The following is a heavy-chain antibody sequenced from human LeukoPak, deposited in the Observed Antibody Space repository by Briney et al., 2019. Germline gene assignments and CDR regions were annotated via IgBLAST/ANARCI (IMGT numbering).Heavy chain of an antibody. CDR3: ARHDYGTLPTFDY. Sequence: SETLSLTCTVSGGSISSYYWSWIRQPPGKGLEWIGYIYYSGSTYYNPSLKSRVTISVDTSKNQFSLKLSSVTAADTAVYYCARHDYGTLPTFDYWGQGTLVTVSS. V-gene: IGHV4-59*08. CDR1: GGSISSYY. CDR2: IYYSGST. D-gene: IGHD4-17*01. J-gene: IGHJ4*02.